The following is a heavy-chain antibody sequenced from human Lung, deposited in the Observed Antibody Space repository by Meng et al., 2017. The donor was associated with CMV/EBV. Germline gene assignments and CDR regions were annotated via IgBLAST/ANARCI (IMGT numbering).Heavy chain of an antibody. J-gene: IGHJ4*02. D-gene: IGHD5-24*01. CDR1: GGSISSSSYY. V-gene: IGHV4-39*07. CDR2: IYFSGNT. CDR3: VTETGYNYDN. Sequence: LHVPGSGPGQVQPSEPLSLTCSVSGGSISSSSYYWGWIRQSPGKGLEWIGSIYFSGNTYYNPSLKSRVTMSVGTAQNKFSLTLRSVTAADTAVYYCVTETGYNYDNWGQGALVTVSS.